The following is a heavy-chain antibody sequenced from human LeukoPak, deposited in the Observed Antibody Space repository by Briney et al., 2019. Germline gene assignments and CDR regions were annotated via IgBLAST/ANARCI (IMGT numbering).Heavy chain of an antibody. CDR1: GFTFSSYG. V-gene: IGHV3-30*03. CDR2: ISYDGSNK. D-gene: IGHD1-1*01. Sequence: PGGSLRLSCAASGFTFSSYGMHWVRQAPGKGLEWVAVISYDGSNKYYADSVKGRFTISRDNSKNTLYLQMNSLRAEDTAVYYCARALSQRLIRYSQDWGQGTLATVSS. CDR3: ARALSQRLIRYSQD. J-gene: IGHJ1*01.